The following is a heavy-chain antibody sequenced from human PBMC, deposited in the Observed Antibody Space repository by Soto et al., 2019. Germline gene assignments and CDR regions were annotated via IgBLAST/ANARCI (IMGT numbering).Heavy chain of an antibody. D-gene: IGHD3-10*01. J-gene: IGHJ6*03. CDR2: IYYSGST. Sequence: SETLSLTGTVSGGSISSSSYYWGWIRQPPGKGLEWIGSIYYSGSTYYNPSLKSRVTISVDTSKNQFSLKLSSVTAADTAGYYCARDRGTFYYYYYSMDVWGKGTTVTVSS. CDR3: ARDRGTFYYYYYSMDV. CDR1: GGSISSSSYY. V-gene: IGHV4-39*02.